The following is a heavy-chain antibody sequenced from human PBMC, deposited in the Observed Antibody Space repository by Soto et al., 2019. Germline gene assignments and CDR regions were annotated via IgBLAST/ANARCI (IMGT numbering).Heavy chain of an antibody. Sequence: ASVKVSCKASGYTFTSYGISWVQQAPGQGLEWMGWISAYNGNTNYAQKLQGRVTMTTDTSTSTAYMELRSLRSDDTAVYYCARAIVVPAAIDYYYGMDVWGQGTTVTVSS. CDR2: ISAYNGNT. D-gene: IGHD2-2*02. V-gene: IGHV1-18*01. CDR3: ARAIVVPAAIDYYYGMDV. J-gene: IGHJ6*02. CDR1: GYTFTSYG.